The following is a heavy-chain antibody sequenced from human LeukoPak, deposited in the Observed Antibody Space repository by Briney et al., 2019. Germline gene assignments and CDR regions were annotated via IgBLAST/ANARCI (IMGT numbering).Heavy chain of an antibody. Sequence: SETLSLTCAVYGGSFSGYYWGWIRQPPGKGLEWIGSIYHSGSTYYNPSLKSRVTMSVDTSKNQFSLKLSSVTAADTAVYYCARLYDFWSGYELDYWGQGTLVTVSS. CDR1: GGSFSGYY. CDR2: IYHSGST. D-gene: IGHD3-3*01. CDR3: ARLYDFWSGYELDY. V-gene: IGHV4-38-2*01. J-gene: IGHJ4*02.